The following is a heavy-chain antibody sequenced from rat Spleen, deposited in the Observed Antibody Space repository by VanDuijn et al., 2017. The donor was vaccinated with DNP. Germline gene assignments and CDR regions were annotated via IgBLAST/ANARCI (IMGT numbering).Heavy chain of an antibody. CDR2: ISYNGGST. V-gene: IGHV5-22*01. J-gene: IGHJ2*01. D-gene: IGHD4-3*01. CDR3: ARWNSGHFDY. Sequence: EVQLVESGGGLVQPGRSLKLSCAASGFTFSAYYMAWVRQAPTKGLEWVAYISYNGGSTYYGDSVKGRFTISRDNAKSTLYLQMNSLRSEDMATYYCARWNSGHFDYWGQGVMVPVSS. CDR1: GFTFSAYY.